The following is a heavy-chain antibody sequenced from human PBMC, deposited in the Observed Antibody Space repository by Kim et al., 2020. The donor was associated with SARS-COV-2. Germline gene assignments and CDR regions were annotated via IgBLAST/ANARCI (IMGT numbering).Heavy chain of an antibody. D-gene: IGHD3-22*01. CDR1: GFTFSSYS. CDR2: ISSSSSYI. J-gene: IGHJ4*02. V-gene: IGHV3-21*01. CDR3: ARAMRDSSGLAIVY. Sequence: GGSLRLSCAASGFTFSSYSMNWVRQAPGKGLEWVSSISSSSSYIYYADSVKGRFTISRDNAKNSLYLQMNSLRAEDTVVYYCARAMRDSSGLAIVYWGQGTMVTVSS.